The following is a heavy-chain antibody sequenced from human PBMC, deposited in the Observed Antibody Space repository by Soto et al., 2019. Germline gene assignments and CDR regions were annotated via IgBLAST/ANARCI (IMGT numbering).Heavy chain of an antibody. V-gene: IGHV1-2*02. Sequence: QVHLVQCGAEVKKPGVSVNVSCKASGYTFTDYYLNWVRQAPGQGLVWMGWINPNSGDTNYAQVFQGRVTMTRDTSTSTVYMEVSSLRSDDTAMFYCARIGRTSAFDMWGQGTLVTVSS. J-gene: IGHJ3*02. D-gene: IGHD1-1*01. CDR2: INPNSGDT. CDR3: ARIGRTSAFDM. CDR1: GYTFTDYY.